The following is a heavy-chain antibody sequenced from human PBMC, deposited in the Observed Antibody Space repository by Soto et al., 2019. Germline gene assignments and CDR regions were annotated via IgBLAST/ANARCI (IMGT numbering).Heavy chain of an antibody. CDR1: GFTFSNYA. CDR3: AKDRSLLWLPPLNY. J-gene: IGHJ4*02. Sequence: GGSLRLSCTASGFTFSNYAMSWVRQAPGKGLEWVSTFSSGGGGTYYADSVKGRFTTSRDNSKNTLSLQMNSLRAEDTAVYYCAKDRSLLWLPPLNYWGQGTLVTVSS. D-gene: IGHD2-21*01. CDR2: FSSGGGGT. V-gene: IGHV3-23*01.